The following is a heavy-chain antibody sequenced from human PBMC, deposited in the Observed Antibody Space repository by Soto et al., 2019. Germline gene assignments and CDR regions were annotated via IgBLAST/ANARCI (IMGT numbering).Heavy chain of an antibody. CDR1: GFSFSSYG. J-gene: IGHJ4*02. CDR3: ARSPPGVAGRYYFDY. V-gene: IGHV3-33*01. Sequence: QVQLVESGGGVVQPGRSLRLSCAASGFSFSSYGMHWVRQAPGKGLEWVAVIWYDGSNKYYGDSVKGRFTISRDNSKNTLYLQMNSLRAEHTAVYYCARSPPGVAGRYYFDYWGQGTLITVSS. CDR2: IWYDGSNK. D-gene: IGHD6-6*01.